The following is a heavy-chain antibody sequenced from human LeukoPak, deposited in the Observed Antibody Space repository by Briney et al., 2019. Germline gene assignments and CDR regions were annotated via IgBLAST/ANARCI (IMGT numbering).Heavy chain of an antibody. D-gene: IGHD2-2*01. V-gene: IGHV3-66*01. CDR2: MYNRGSP. CDR3: QRGIVPAAFDI. J-gene: IGHJ3*02. Sequence: GGSLRLSCAASGFTVSSNYMSWVRQAPGKGLECVSVMYNRGSPYYADSVKGRFTISRDNAKNTLYLTMNRLRAEETAVYYCQRGIVPAAFDIWGQGTMVTVSS. CDR1: GFTVSSNY.